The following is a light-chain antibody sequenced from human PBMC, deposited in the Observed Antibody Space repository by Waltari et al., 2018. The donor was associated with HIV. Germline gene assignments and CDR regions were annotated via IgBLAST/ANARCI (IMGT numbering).Light chain of an antibody. Sequence: SYVLTQPPSVSVAPGQTASITCGGHNIRGKRGCRHQQEPGQAPVLVVYGDSDRPSGIPDRFSGSNSGNTASLTISGVEAGDEADYYCQVWDSSIDHYVFGTGTKVTVL. CDR2: GDS. V-gene: IGLV3-21*02. CDR3: QVWDSSIDHYV. CDR1: NIRGKR. J-gene: IGLJ1*01.